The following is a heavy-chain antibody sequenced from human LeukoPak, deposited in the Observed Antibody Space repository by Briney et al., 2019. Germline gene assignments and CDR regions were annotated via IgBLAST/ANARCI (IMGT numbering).Heavy chain of an antibody. V-gene: IGHV3-30*02. CDR3: AKGEGPDSSGWYFDY. J-gene: IGHJ4*02. D-gene: IGHD6-19*01. CDR1: GFTFSSYG. Sequence: PGGSLRLSCAASGFTFSSYGMHWVRQAPGKGLEWVAFIRYDGSNKYYADSVKGRFTISRDNSKNTLYLQMNSLRAEDMALYYCAKGEGPDSSGWYFDYWGQGTLVTVSS. CDR2: IRYDGSNK.